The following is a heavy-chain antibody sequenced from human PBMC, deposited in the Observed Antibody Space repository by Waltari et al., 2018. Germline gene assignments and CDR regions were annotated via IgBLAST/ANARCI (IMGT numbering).Heavy chain of an antibody. V-gene: IGHV4-39*01. D-gene: IGHD5-12*01. CDR2: VSYSGTT. CDR1: GVSITSHSHY. J-gene: IGHJ3*01. CDR3: ATYIGASVGTAAFDV. Sequence: QLQLQESGPRLVRPSETLSLICRVSGVSITSHSHYWAWIRHSPGQGLEWIGTVSYSGTTYISPSLKSRVSVSRDTSKNQVSLILGSVTAADMAVYYCATYIGASVGTAAFDVWGQGTMVTVSS.